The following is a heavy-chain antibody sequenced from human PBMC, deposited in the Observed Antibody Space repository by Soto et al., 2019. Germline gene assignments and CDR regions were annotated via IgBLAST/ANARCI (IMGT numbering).Heavy chain of an antibody. CDR3: ARVGGSYDSPDYYGMDV. J-gene: IGHJ6*02. V-gene: IGHV4-59*01. D-gene: IGHD1-26*01. CDR1: GGSISSYY. Sequence: SETLSLTCTVSGGSISSYYWSWIRQPPGKGLEWIGYIYYSGSTNYNPSLKSRVTISVDTSKNQFSLKLSSVTAADTAVYYCARVGGSYDSPDYYGMDVWGQGTTVTVSS. CDR2: IYYSGST.